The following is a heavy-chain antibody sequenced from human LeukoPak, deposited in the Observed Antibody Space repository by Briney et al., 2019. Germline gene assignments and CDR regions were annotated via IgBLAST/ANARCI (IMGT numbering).Heavy chain of an antibody. CDR1: GYSFTSYW. Sequence: GESLKISWKGSGYSFTSYWVGWARQGPGKGLEWMGIIYPGDSDTRYSPSFQGQVTISADKSISIAYLQWRSLKASDTAMYYCARHVSIRFLQWLNPYYYYYMDVWGKGTTVTISS. V-gene: IGHV5-51*01. CDR2: IYPGDSDT. J-gene: IGHJ6*03. CDR3: ARHVSIRFLQWLNPYYYYYMDV. D-gene: IGHD3-3*01.